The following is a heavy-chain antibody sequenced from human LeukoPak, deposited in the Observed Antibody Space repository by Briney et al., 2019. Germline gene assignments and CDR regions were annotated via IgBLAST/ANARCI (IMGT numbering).Heavy chain of an antibody. D-gene: IGHD2-15*01. Sequence: GESLKISCKGSGYSFTSYWIGWVRQMPGKGLEWMGIIYPGDSDTRYSPSFQGQVTISADKSISTAYLQWSSLKASDTAMYYCARAGDCSGGSCDFDYWGQGTLVTVSS. CDR2: IYPGDSDT. CDR3: ARAGDCSGGSCDFDY. CDR1: GYSFTSYW. V-gene: IGHV5-51*01. J-gene: IGHJ4*02.